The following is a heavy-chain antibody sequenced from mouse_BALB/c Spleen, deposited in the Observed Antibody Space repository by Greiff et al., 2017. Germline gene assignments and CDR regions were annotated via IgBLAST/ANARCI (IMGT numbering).Heavy chain of an antibody. CDR1: GFTFSSYT. J-gene: IGHJ4*01. D-gene: IGHD1-1*01. V-gene: IGHV5-12-2*01. CDR2: ISNGGGST. Sequence: EVKLMESGGGLVQPGGSLKLSCAASGFTFSSYTMSWVRQTPEKRLEWVAYISNGGGSTYYPDTVKGRFTISRDNAKNTLYLQMSSLKSEDTAMYYCARQGYYGSSYDYAMDYWGQGTSVTVSS. CDR3: ARQGYYGSSYDYAMDY.